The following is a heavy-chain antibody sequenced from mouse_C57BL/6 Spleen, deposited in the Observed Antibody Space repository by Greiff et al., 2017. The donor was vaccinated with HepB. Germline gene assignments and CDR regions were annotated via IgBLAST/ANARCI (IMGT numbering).Heavy chain of an antibody. CDR1: GYSFTGYY. J-gene: IGHJ2*01. D-gene: IGHD1-1*01. V-gene: IGHV1-42*01. CDR2: INPSTGGT. CDR3: ARVGKFYYYGSSPDY. Sequence: VHVKQSGPELVKPGASVKISCKASGYSFTGYYMNWVQQSPEKSLEWIGEINPSTGGTTYNQKFKGKATLTVDKSSSTAYMQLKSLTSEDSAVYYCARVGKFYYYGSSPDYWGQGTTLTVSS.